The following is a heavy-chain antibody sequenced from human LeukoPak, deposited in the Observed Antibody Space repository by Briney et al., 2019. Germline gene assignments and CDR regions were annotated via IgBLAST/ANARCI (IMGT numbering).Heavy chain of an antibody. CDR2: ISSSSSYI. CDR3: ARASYCGGDCYPKYYFDY. D-gene: IGHD2-21*02. V-gene: IGHV3-21*01. J-gene: IGHJ4*02. Sequence: PGGSLRLSCAASGFTFSSYSMNWARQAPGKGLEWVSSISSSSSYIYYADSVKGRFTISRDNAKNSLYLQMNSLRAEDTAVYYCARASYCGGDCYPKYYFDYWGQGTLVTVSS. CDR1: GFTFSSYS.